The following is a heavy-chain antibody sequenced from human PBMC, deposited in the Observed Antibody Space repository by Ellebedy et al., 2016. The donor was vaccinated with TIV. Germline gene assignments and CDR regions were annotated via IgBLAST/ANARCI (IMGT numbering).Heavy chain of an antibody. J-gene: IGHJ4*02. Sequence: GESLKISCVASGFTFSTFDMHWVRQSPGKGLEWVALISSVGSAENYADSVKGRFTISRDNSKNTLYLQMNSLRPDDTAVYFCANVPPGGPIFWDWGQGTLVTVSS. CDR1: GFTFSTFD. CDR3: ANVPPGGPIFWD. D-gene: IGHD3-16*01. CDR2: ISSVGSAE. V-gene: IGHV3-30*18.